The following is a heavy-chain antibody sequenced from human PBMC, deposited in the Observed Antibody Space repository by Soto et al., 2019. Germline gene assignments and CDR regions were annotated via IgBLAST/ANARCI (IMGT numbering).Heavy chain of an antibody. J-gene: IGHJ6*03. CDR1: GGSISKGGYY. D-gene: IGHD6-13*01. V-gene: IGHV4-31*11. Sequence: QLQLQESGPGLVKPSQTLSLTCAVSGGSISKGGYYWSWIRQHPGKGLEWIGSIYFSGSTYYNPSLKSRVTISVATPKSEFSLKLSSVSAADTAVYYCARDSPSQQPNHRWGGGYMDVWGKGTTVTVSS. CDR2: IYFSGST. CDR3: ARDSPSQQPNHRWGGGYMDV.